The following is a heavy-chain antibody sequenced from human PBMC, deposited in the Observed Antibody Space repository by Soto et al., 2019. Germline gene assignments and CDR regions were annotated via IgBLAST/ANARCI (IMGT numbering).Heavy chain of an antibody. CDR1: GYSFIDYY. J-gene: IGHJ4*02. CDR3: ARPPGYISDWYYFDL. V-gene: IGHV1-2*02. D-gene: IGHD3-9*01. CDR2: ISPKSGGT. Sequence: SVKVSCKASGYSFIDYYMHWVRQAPVQGFEWMGRISPKSGGTNYAQKFEGRVTMTWDTSLNTAYMELSSLISEDTAVYYCARPPGYISDWYYFDLWGQGTLVTVSS.